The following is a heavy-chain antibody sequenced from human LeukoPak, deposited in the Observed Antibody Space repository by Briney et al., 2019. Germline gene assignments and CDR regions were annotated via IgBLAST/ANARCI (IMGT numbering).Heavy chain of an antibody. CDR1: GFTFSSYA. CDR2: ICGGAGCT. J-gene: IGHJ4*02. V-gene: IGHV3-23*01. D-gene: IGHD1-7*01. Sequence: GGSLRLSCAASGFTFSSYAMSWVRQAPGKGLEWVSDICGGAGCTYYADSVKGRFTISRDNSKNTLYLQMNSLRAEDTAVYYCARGPLTGATYYFDYWGQGTLVTVSS. CDR3: ARGPLTGATYYFDY.